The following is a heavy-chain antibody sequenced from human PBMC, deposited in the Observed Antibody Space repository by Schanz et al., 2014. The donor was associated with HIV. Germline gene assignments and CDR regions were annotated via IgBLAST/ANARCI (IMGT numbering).Heavy chain of an antibody. D-gene: IGHD3-9*01. V-gene: IGHV1-2*02. CDR2: INPNSGGT. Sequence: QVQLMQSGAEVKEPGASVKVSCKASGYTFSGHYLHWVRQAPGQGLEWMGWINPNSGGTNYAQKFQGRVTISRDTSISTAYMEVSSLTSDDTAVYYCARGDILTGLYPYYFDSWGQGTLVTVSS. CDR1: GYTFSGHY. CDR3: ARGDILTGLYPYYFDS. J-gene: IGHJ4*02.